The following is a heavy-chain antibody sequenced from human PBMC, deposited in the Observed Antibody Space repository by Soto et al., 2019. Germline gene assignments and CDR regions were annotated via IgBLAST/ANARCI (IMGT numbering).Heavy chain of an antibody. CDR1: GFTFSSYS. J-gene: IGHJ4*02. CDR3: ARDTEEMATTVYFDY. V-gene: IGHV3-48*02. Sequence: GGSLRLSCAASGFTFSSYSMNWVRQAPGKGLEWVSYISSSSSTIYYADSVKGRFTISRDNAKNSLYLQMNSLRDEDTAVYYCARDTEEMATTVYFDYWGQGTLVTVSS. CDR2: ISSSSSTI. D-gene: IGHD5-12*01.